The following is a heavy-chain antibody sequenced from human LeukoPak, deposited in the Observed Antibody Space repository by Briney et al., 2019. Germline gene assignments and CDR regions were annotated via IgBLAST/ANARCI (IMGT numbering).Heavy chain of an antibody. CDR3: ARGYDIGDYVPYNY. D-gene: IGHD4-17*01. Sequence: ASVKVSCKASGGTLTSHTFTWVRRAPGQGLEWMGGIIPILGSANYAKKFQGRATNSADESTGTVYMELSNLTPEDTAVYYCARGYDIGDYVPYNYWGQGTLVTVSS. J-gene: IGHJ4*02. CDR1: GGTLTSHT. CDR2: IIPILGSA. V-gene: IGHV1-69*01.